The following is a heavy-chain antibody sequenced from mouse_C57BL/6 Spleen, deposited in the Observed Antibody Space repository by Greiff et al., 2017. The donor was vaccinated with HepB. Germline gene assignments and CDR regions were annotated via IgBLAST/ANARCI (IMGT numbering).Heavy chain of an antibody. V-gene: IGHV1-64*01. CDR3: ASYGNYRWYFDV. Sequence: QVQLQQPGAELVEPGASVKLSCKASGYTFTSYWMHWVKQRPGQGLEWIGMIHPNSGSTNYNEKFKSKATLTVDKSSSTAYMQLSSLTSEDSAVYYCASYGNYRWYFDVWGTGTTVTVSS. CDR1: GYTFTSYW. D-gene: IGHD2-1*01. J-gene: IGHJ1*03. CDR2: IHPNSGST.